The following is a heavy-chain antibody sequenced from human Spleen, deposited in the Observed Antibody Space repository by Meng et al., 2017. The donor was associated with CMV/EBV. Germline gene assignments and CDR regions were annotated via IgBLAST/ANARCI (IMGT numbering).Heavy chain of an antibody. J-gene: IGHJ5*02. Sequence: SETLSLTCTVSGGSISSSSYYWGWIRQPPGKGLEWIGSFYYSGSTYYNPSLKSRVTISVDTSKNQFSLKLRSVTAADTAVYYCAREYGSGSYYTSWGQGMLVTVSS. CDR3: AREYGSGSYYTS. CDR2: FYYSGST. V-gene: IGHV4-39*07. CDR1: GGSISSSSYY. D-gene: IGHD3-10*01.